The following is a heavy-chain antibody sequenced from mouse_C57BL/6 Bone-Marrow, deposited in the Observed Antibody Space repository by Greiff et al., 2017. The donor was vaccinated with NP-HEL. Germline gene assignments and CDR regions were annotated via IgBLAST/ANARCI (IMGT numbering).Heavy chain of an antibody. CDR3: TTPPFDY. V-gene: IGHV14-4*01. J-gene: IGHJ2*01. CDR2: IDPENGDT. CDR1: GFNIKDDY. Sequence: VQLQQSGAELVRPGASVKLSCTASGFNIKDDYMHWVKQRPEQGLEWIGWIDPENGDTAYASKFQGKATITADTSSNTAYLQLSSLTSEDTAVYYCTTPPFDYWGQGTTLTVSS.